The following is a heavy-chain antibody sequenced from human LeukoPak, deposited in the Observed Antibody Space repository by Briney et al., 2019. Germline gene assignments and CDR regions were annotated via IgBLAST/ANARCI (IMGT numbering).Heavy chain of an antibody. J-gene: IGHJ4*02. CDR1: GFTFSSYA. CDR3: ARHVLRYFDWLSTPPYYFDY. Sequence: PGGSLRLSCAASGFTFSSYAMSWVRQAPGKGLEWVAKVEKDGSATYYVDSMKGRFTVSRDNAKNSLYLQMNSLRAEDTAVYYCARHVLRYFDWLSTPPYYFDYWGQGTLVTVSS. D-gene: IGHD3-9*01. V-gene: IGHV3-7*01. CDR2: VEKDGSAT.